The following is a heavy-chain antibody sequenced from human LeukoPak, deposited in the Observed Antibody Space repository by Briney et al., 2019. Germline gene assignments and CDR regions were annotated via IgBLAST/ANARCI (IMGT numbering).Heavy chain of an antibody. Sequence: GGSLRLSCITSGFTCADHAMSWVRQAPGKGLEWVGFIRSKAYRGTIEYAASVKGRFTISRDDFQSIAYLQMNSLQVEDTAVYFCARGPIQLWIHNAMDVWGHGTTVTVSS. D-gene: IGHD5-18*01. CDR1: GFTCADHA. J-gene: IGHJ6*02. CDR2: IRSKAYRGTI. CDR3: ARGPIQLWIHNAMDV. V-gene: IGHV3-49*04.